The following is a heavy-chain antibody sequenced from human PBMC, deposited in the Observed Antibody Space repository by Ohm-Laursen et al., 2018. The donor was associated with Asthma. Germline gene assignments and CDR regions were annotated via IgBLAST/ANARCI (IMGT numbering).Heavy chain of an antibody. V-gene: IGHV3-23*01. J-gene: IGHJ4*02. CDR2: ISGSGGST. D-gene: IGHD3-10*01. CDR3: AKDYGYGSGSYYSPFDY. CDR1: GFTFSSYA. Sequence: SLRLSCAASGFTFSSYAMSWVRQAPGKGLEWVSAISGSGGSTYYADSVKGRFTISRDNSKNTLYLQMNSLRAEDTAVYYCAKDYGYGSGSYYSPFDYWGQGTLVTVSS.